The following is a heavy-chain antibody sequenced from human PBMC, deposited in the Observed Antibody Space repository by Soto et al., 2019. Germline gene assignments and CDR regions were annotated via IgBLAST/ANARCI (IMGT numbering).Heavy chain of an antibody. J-gene: IGHJ4*02. CDR2: AFHSGFT. D-gene: IGHD2-15*01. CDR3: ARMSPSYCEGTCYSEGVWIDH. Sequence: PSETLSLTCTVSGGSISSYYWNWIRQPPGEGLESIGYAFHSGFTSYNPSLKSRVAISLDSSKNQFSLRLSSVTAADTAVYYCARMSPSYCEGTCYSEGVWIDHWGQGIQVTVSS. V-gene: IGHV4-59*01. CDR1: GGSISSYY.